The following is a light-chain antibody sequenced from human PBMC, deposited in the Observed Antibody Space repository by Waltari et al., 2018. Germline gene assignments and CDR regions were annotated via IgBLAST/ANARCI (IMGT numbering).Light chain of an antibody. CDR2: WAS. CDR3: QQYYSVPLT. Sequence: DIVMTQSPDSLAVSLGERATINCKSSQTISYSSNNKNYLAWYQKKPRQPPRLLISWASFRESGVPDRFSGSGSGTDFTLTISSLQVEDVAIYYCQQYYSVPLTFGQGTKVGIK. V-gene: IGKV4-1*01. J-gene: IGKJ1*01. CDR1: QTISYSSNNKNY.